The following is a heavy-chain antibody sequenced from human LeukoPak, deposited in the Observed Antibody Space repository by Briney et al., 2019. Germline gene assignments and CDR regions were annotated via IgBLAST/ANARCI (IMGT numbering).Heavy chain of an antibody. CDR1: GGSISSYY. CDR3: ARVLGDEQWLVPDY. V-gene: IGHV4-59*01. CDR2: IYYSGST. Sequence: SETLSLTCTVSGGSISSYYWSWIRQPPGKGLEWLGYIYYSGSTNYNPSVKSRVTISVDTSKNQFSLKLSSVTAADTAVYYCARVLGDEQWLVPDYWGQGTLVTVSS. D-gene: IGHD6-19*01. J-gene: IGHJ4*02.